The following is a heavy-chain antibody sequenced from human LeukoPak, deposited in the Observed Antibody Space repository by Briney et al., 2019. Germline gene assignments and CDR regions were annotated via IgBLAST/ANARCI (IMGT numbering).Heavy chain of an antibody. D-gene: IGHD3-3*01. J-gene: IGHJ3*02. CDR1: GYTFTGYY. V-gene: IGHV1-2*02. CDR3: ARGRILWSGPDAFDI. CDR2: INPNSGGT. Sequence: ASVKVSCKASGYTFTGYYMHWVRQAPGQGLEWMGWINPNSGGTNYAQKFQGRVTMTRDTSISTAYMELSRLRSDDTAVYYCARGRILWSGPDAFDIWGQGTMVTVSS.